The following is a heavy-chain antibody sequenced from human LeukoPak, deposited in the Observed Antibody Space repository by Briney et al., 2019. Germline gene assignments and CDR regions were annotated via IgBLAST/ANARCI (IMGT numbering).Heavy chain of an antibody. CDR2: IYYSGGT. CDR3: ARQGSGGRAFDL. V-gene: IGHV4-59*08. Sequence: SETLSLTCTVSGGSITSYSWSWIRQPPGKGLEWIGYIYYSGGTNYNPSLKSRVTISLDTSKNQFSLNLSSVTAADTAVYYCARQGSGGRAFDLWGQGTMVTVSS. J-gene: IGHJ3*01. CDR1: GGSITSYS. D-gene: IGHD1-26*01.